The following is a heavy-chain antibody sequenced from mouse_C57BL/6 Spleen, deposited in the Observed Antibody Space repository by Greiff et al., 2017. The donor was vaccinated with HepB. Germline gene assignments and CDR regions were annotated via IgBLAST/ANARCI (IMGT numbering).Heavy chain of an antibody. CDR3: ARSYGYGDY. CDR1: GYAFTNYL. V-gene: IGHV1-54*01. Sequence: QVQLQQSGAELVRPGTSVKVSCKASGYAFTNYLIEWVKQRPGQGLEWIGVINPGSGGTNYNEKFKGKATLTADKSSSTAYMQLSSLTSEDSAVYFCARSYGYGDYWGQGTTLTVSS. D-gene: IGHD1-1*01. J-gene: IGHJ2*01. CDR2: INPGSGGT.